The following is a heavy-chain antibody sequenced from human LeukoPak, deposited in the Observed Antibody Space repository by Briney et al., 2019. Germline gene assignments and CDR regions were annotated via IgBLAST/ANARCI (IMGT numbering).Heavy chain of an antibody. V-gene: IGHV3-30*04. J-gene: IGHJ4*02. Sequence: GVSLRLSCAASGFTFGSYAMHWVRQAPGKGLEWVAVISYDGSNKYYADSVKGRFTISRDNSKNTLYLQMNSLRAEDTAVYYCARIICYYDSHNNDYWGQGTLVTVSS. D-gene: IGHD3-22*01. CDR3: ARIICYYDSHNNDY. CDR1: GFTFGSYA. CDR2: ISYDGSNK.